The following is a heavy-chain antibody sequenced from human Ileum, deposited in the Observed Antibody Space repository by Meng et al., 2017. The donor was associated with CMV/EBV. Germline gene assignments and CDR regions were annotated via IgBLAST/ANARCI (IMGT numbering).Heavy chain of an antibody. CDR3: ATEREPRGANDY. Sequence: CAASGFTFSNYAMHWLRQAPGKGPEWVAVISSDGNNKYYEDSVKGRFSLSRDNSKNMLFLQINSLRTEDTAVYYCATEREPRGANDYWGQGTLVTVSS. J-gene: IGHJ4*02. CDR2: ISSDGNNK. V-gene: IGHV3-30*04. CDR1: GFTFSNYA. D-gene: IGHD3-10*01.